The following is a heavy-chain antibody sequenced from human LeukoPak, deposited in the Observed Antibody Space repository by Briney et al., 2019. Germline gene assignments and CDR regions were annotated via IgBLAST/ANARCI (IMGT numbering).Heavy chain of an antibody. Sequence: SETLSLTCTVSGGSISSYYWSWIRQPPGKGLEWIGHIYYSGSTYYNPSLKSRVTISVDTSKNQFSLKLSSVTAADTAVYYCVYSSGWYYFDYWGQGTLVTVSS. J-gene: IGHJ4*02. D-gene: IGHD6-19*01. CDR2: IYYSGST. CDR1: GGSISSYY. V-gene: IGHV4-59*04. CDR3: VYSSGWYYFDY.